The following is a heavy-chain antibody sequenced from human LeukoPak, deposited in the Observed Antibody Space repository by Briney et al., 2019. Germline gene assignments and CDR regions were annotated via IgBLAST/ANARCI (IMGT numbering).Heavy chain of an antibody. D-gene: IGHD2-21*01. J-gene: IGHJ3*02. CDR3: ARDIPDVDDAFDI. CDR1: GGTFSSYA. Sequence: SVKVSCKASGGTFSSYAISWVRQATGQGLEWMGGIIPIFGTANYAQKFQGRVTITADESTSTAYMELSSLRSEDTAVYYCARDIPDVDDAFDIWGQGTMVTVSS. CDR2: IIPIFGTA. V-gene: IGHV1-69*01.